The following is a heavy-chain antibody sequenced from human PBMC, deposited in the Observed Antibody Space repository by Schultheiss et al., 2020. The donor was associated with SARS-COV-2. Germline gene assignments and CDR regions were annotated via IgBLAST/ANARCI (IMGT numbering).Heavy chain of an antibody. J-gene: IGHJ1*01. CDR3: ARDGDTASSPYIDH. D-gene: IGHD2-21*01. CDR1: GFTFSSYA. Sequence: GGSLRLSCAASGFTFSSYAMHWVRQAPGKGLEWVTVISFDGSNKYYADSVEGRFTMSRDNSKNTLYLQMNSLRAEDTAVYYCARDGDTASSPYIDHWGQGTLVTVSS. CDR2: ISFDGSNK. V-gene: IGHV3-30*07.